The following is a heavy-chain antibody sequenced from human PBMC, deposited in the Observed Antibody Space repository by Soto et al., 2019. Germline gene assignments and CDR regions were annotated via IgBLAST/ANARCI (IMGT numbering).Heavy chain of an antibody. D-gene: IGHD3-22*01. J-gene: IGHJ3*02. V-gene: IGHV3-11*01. CDR3: ATGGRSGYYSAFDI. CDR2: ISSSGSTI. CDR1: GFTFSDYY. Sequence: PGGSLRLSCAASGFTFSDYYMSWIRQAPGKGLEWVSYISSSGSTIYYADSVKGRFTISRDNAKNSLYLQMNSLRAEDTAVYYCATGGRSGYYSAFDIWGQGTMVTVSS.